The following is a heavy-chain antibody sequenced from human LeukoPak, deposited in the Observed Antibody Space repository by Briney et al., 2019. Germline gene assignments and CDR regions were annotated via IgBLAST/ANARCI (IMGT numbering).Heavy chain of an antibody. CDR1: GGSISSHY. Sequence: PSETLPLTCTVSGGSISSHYWSWIRQPPGKGLEWIGYIYYSGSTNYNPSLKSRVTISVDTSKNQFSLKLSSVTAADTAVYYCASSHYDFWSGYYPQLWFDPWGQGTLVTVSS. V-gene: IGHV4-59*11. D-gene: IGHD3-3*01. J-gene: IGHJ5*02. CDR2: IYYSGST. CDR3: ASSHYDFWSGYYPQLWFDP.